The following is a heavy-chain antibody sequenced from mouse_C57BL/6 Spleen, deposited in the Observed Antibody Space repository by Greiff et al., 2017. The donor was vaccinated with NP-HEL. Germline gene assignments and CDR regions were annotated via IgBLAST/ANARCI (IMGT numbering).Heavy chain of an antibody. Sequence: QVQLQQPGTELVKPGASVKLSCKASGYTFTSYWMHWVKQRPGQGLEWIGNINPSNGGTNYNEKFKSKATLTVDKSSSTAYMQLSSLTSEDSAVYDCARSYGSGWGYWYFDVWGTGTTVTVSS. J-gene: IGHJ1*03. V-gene: IGHV1-53*01. CDR3: ARSYGSGWGYWYFDV. D-gene: IGHD1-1*01. CDR2: INPSNGGT. CDR1: GYTFTSYW.